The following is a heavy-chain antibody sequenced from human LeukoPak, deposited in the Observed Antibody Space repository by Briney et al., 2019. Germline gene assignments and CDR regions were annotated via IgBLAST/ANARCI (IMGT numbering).Heavy chain of an antibody. Sequence: PGGSLRLSCAASGFTFSSYWMHWVRQAPGKGLVWVSRINSDGSTTNYADSVKGRFTISRDNAKNTLDLQMNSLRAEDTAVYYCARRSSGSPPYYFDYWGQGTLVIVSS. J-gene: IGHJ4*02. CDR1: GFTFSSYW. CDR3: ARRSSGSPPYYFDY. CDR2: INSDGSTT. V-gene: IGHV3-74*01. D-gene: IGHD1-26*01.